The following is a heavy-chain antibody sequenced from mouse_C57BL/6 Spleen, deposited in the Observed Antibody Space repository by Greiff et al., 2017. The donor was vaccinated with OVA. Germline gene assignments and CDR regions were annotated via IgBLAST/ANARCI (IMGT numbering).Heavy chain of an antibody. D-gene: IGHD2-2*01. CDR1: GYAFSSYW. CDR2: IYPGDGDT. J-gene: IGHJ4*01. CDR3: ARGGYGYLFYAMDY. Sequence: VHLVESGAELVKPGASVKISCKASGYAFSSYWMNWVKQRPGKGLEWIGQIYPGDGDTNYNGKFKGKATLTADKSSSTAYMQLSSLTSEDSAVYFCARGGYGYLFYAMDYWGQGTSVTVSS. V-gene: IGHV1-80*01.